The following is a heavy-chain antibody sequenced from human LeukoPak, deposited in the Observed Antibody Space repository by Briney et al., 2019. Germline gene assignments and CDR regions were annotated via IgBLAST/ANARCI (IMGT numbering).Heavy chain of an antibody. V-gene: IGHV3-21*04. CDR1: GFTFSSYS. J-gene: IGHJ4*02. CDR2: ISSSSSYI. D-gene: IGHD3-3*01. Sequence: GGSLRLSCAASGFTFSSYSMNWVRQAPGKGLEWVSSISSSSSYIYYADSVKGRFTISRDNAKNSLYLQMNSLRAEDTAIYYCARGERLLSFLKWGQGTLVTVSS. CDR3: ARGERLLSFLK.